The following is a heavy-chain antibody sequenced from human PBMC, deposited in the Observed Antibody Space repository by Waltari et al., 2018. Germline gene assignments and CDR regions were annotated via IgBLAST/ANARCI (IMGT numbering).Heavy chain of an antibody. J-gene: IGHJ3*01. CDR1: DGTIIRRSYY. D-gene: IGHD3-10*01. V-gene: IGHV4-39*01. CDR3: ARHGYFGSGSFHV. CDR2: IFYDGTT. Sequence: QPPLQESGPGLVKPSGTLSLTCSVSDGTIIRRSYYWAWIRQPPGKGLEWIGSIFYDGTTYYNPSLNSRVTISIDTSRSQFSLKLMSVAAAETAFYYCARHGYFGSGSFHVWGQGTKVIVSS.